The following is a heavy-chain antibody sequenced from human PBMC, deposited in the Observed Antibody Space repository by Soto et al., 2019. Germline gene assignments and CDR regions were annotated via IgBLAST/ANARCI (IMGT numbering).Heavy chain of an antibody. CDR1: GYTFTSYY. CDR3: ARDILITFGGLRWGWFDP. J-gene: IGHJ5*02. V-gene: IGHV1-46*01. D-gene: IGHD3-16*01. Sequence: QVQLVQSGAEVKKPGASVKVSCKASGYTFTSYYMHWVRQAPGQGLEWMGIINPSGGSTSYTQKFQGRVTSTRDTSTSTVYMELSSLRSEDTAVYYCARDILITFGGLRWGWFDPWGQGTLVTVSS. CDR2: INPSGGST.